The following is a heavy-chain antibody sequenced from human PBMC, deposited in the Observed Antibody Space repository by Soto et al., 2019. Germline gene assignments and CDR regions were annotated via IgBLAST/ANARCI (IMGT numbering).Heavy chain of an antibody. CDR1: SGSISSGDYY. J-gene: IGHJ2*01. CDR3: AAFVGAYWYFDL. V-gene: IGHV4-30-4*01. Sequence: KPSETLSLTCTVSSGSISSGDYYWSWIRQPPGKGLEWIGYIYNSGSTYYNPSLKSRVTISVDTSKNQFSLKLSSATAADTAVYYCAAFVGAYWYFDLWGRGTLVTVSS. D-gene: IGHD2-15*01. CDR2: IYNSGST.